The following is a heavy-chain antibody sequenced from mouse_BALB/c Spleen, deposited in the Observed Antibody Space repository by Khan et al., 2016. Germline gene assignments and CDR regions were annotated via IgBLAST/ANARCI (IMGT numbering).Heavy chain of an antibody. V-gene: IGHV5-17*02. Sequence: EVELVESGGGLVQPGGSRKLSCAASGFTFSSFGMHWVRQAPEKGLEWVAYISTGSNTIYYADTVKGRFTISRDNPKNTLFLQMTSLRSEDTAMYYCARRENYGYAMDYWGQGTSVTVSS. D-gene: IGHD1-1*01. CDR1: GFTFSSFG. J-gene: IGHJ4*01. CDR3: ARRENYGYAMDY. CDR2: ISTGSNTI.